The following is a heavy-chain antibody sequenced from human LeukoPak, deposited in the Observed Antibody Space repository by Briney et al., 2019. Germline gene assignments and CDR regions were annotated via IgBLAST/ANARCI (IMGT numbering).Heavy chain of an antibody. CDR2: ISSSTSYT. J-gene: IGHJ4*02. V-gene: IGHV3-11*03. CDR3: ARSAVTTMGGVLDY. Sequence: PGGSLRLSCAASGFTFSDYYMSWIRQAPGKGLEWVSYISSSTSYTNYADSVKSRFTISRDNAKNSLYLQMNSLRAEDTAVYYCARSAVTTMGGVLDYWGQGTLVTVSS. D-gene: IGHD4-17*01. CDR1: GFTFSDYY.